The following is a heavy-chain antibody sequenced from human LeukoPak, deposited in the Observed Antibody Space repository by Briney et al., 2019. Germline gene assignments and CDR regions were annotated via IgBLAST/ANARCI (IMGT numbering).Heavy chain of an antibody. CDR1: GYTFTGYY. D-gene: IGHD3-10*01. Sequence: ASVKVSCKASGYTFTGYYMHWVRQAPGQGLEWMGWINPNSGGTNYAQKFQGRVTMTRDTSISTAYMELSRLRSDDTAVYYCARGGSLLWFGELFPRDAFDIWGQGTMVTVSS. CDR3: ARGGSLLWFGELFPRDAFDI. J-gene: IGHJ3*02. V-gene: IGHV1-2*02. CDR2: INPNSGGT.